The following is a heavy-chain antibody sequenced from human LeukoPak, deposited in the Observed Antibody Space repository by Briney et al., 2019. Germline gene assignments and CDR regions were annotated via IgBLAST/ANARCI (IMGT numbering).Heavy chain of an antibody. CDR1: GGSISSGSYY. CDR2: IYTSGST. D-gene: IGHD5-24*01. V-gene: IGHV4-61*02. CDR3: ASGYGSKDY. Sequence: PSETLSLTCTVSGGSISSGSYYWSWIRQPAGKGLEWIGRIYTSGSTNYNPSLKSRVTISVDTSKNQFSLKLSSVTAADTAVYYCASGYGSKDYWGQGTLVTVSS. J-gene: IGHJ4*02.